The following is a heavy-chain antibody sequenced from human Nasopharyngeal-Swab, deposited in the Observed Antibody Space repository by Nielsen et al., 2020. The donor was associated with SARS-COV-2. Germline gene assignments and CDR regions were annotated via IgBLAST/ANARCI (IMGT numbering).Heavy chain of an antibody. Sequence: RPAPGKALEWLAHFFSTGEPSYSSSLKRRLTVSEDTSKSQVVLTMTNMDPADTATYYCARKMYYFHAMDVWGQGTTVTVSS. CDR2: FFSTGEP. CDR3: ARKMYYFHAMDV. V-gene: IGHV2-26*01. J-gene: IGHJ6*02. D-gene: IGHD5-24*01.